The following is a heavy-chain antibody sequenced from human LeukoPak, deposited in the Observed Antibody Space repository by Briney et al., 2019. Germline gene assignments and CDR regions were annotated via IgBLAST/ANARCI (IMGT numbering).Heavy chain of an antibody. J-gene: IGHJ6*03. Sequence: GGSLRLSCAASGFTFSSYAMHWVRQAPGKGLEWVAVISYDGSNKYYADSVKGRFTISRDNSKNTLYLQMNSLRAEDTAVYYCARGGEWEAVAGSPHWGYMDVWGKGTTVTVSS. CDR1: GFTFSSYA. CDR3: ARGGEWEAVAGSPHWGYMDV. D-gene: IGHD6-19*01. CDR2: ISYDGSNK. V-gene: IGHV3-30*04.